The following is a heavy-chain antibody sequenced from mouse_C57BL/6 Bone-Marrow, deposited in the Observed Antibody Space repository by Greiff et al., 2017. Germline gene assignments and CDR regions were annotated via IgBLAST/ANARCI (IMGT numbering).Heavy chain of an antibody. V-gene: IGHV5-17*01. CDR3: ARGTYGSRDYYFDY. Sequence: EVQVVESGGGLVKPGGSLKLSCAASGFTFSDYGMHWVRQAPEKGLEWVAYISSGSSTIYYADTVKGRFTISRDNAKNTLFLQMTSLRSEDTAMCYCARGTYGSRDYYFDYWGQGTTLTVSS. CDR1: GFTFSDYG. J-gene: IGHJ2*01. D-gene: IGHD1-1*01. CDR2: ISSGSSTI.